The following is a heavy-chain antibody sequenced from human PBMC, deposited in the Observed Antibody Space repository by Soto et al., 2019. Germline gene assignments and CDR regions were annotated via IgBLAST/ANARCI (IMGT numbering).Heavy chain of an antibody. D-gene: IGHD3-10*01. Sequence: GGSLRLSCAASGFTFSSYAMSWVRQAPGKGLEWVSAISGSGGSTYYADSVKGRFTISRDNSKNTLYLQMNSLRAEDTAVYYCANSRTLLWFGELLVDVWGQGTTVTVSS. CDR3: ANSRTLLWFGELLVDV. CDR2: ISGSGGST. CDR1: GFTFSSYA. J-gene: IGHJ6*02. V-gene: IGHV3-23*01.